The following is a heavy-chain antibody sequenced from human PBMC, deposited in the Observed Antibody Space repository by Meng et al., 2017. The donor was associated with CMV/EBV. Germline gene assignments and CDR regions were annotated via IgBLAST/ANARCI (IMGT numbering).Heavy chain of an antibody. CDR1: GFTFSSYA. J-gene: IGHJ4*02. D-gene: IGHD3-16*01. V-gene: IGHV3-23*03. Sequence: GGSLRLSCAASGFTFSSYAMSWARQAPGKGLEWVSVIYSGGSSTYYADSVKGRFTISRDNSKNTLYLQMNSLRAEDTAVYYCARGGYWGQGTLVTVSS. CDR2: IYSGGSST. CDR3: ARGGY.